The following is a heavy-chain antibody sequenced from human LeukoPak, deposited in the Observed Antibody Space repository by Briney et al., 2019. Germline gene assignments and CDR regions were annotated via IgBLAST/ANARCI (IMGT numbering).Heavy chain of an antibody. J-gene: IGHJ3*02. V-gene: IGHV3-11*03. CDR1: GFTFSDYY. D-gene: IGHD3-10*01. CDR2: ISSSSSYT. Sequence: GGSLRLSCAASGFTFSDYYMSWIRQAPGKGLEWVSYISSSSSYTNYADSVKGRFTISRDNAKNSLYLQMNSLRAEDTAVYYCASTIMVRGADDAFDIWSQGTMVTVSS. CDR3: ASTIMVRGADDAFDI.